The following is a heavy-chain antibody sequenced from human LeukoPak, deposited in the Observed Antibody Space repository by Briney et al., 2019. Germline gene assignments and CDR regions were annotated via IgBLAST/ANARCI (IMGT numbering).Heavy chain of an antibody. J-gene: IGHJ4*02. CDR2: IKHDVRDK. CDR1: GFTFNNYW. D-gene: IGHD3-22*01. CDR3: ARSYTSSGYYYGVAY. Sequence: PGRSLRLSCAASGFTFNNYWMTSVRQPPGEGLDWLATIKHDVRDKHYVDSVNGRFDISRDNANNSLHLQMNSLRAEDRAVYLCARSYTSSGYYYGVAYWGQGTLVTVSS. V-gene: IGHV3-7*01.